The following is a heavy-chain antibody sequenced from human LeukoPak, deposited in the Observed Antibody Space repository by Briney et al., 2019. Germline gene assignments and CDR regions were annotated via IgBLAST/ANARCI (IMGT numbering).Heavy chain of an antibody. D-gene: IGHD2-21*01. Sequence: GGSLRLSCAASGFTFSSYWMHWVRQAPGKGLVWVSRINSDGSSTSYADSVKGRFTISRDNAKNTLYLQMNSLRAEDTAVYYCAKDAYSQAFDIWGQGTMVTVSS. CDR1: GFTFSSYW. CDR3: AKDAYSQAFDI. J-gene: IGHJ3*02. V-gene: IGHV3-74*01. CDR2: INSDGSST.